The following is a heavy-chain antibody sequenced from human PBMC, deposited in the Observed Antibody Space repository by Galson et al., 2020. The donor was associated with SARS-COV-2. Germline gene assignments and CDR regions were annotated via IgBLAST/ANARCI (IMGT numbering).Heavy chain of an antibody. D-gene: IGHD2-2*01. CDR1: GFTFDDYA. Sequence: GGSLRLSCAASGFTFDDYAMHWVRQAPGKGLEWVSGISWNSGSIGYADSVKGRFTISRDNAKNSLYLQMNSLRAEDTALYYCAKLPDVVPAAYWGQGTLVTVSS. J-gene: IGHJ4*02. CDR3: AKLPDVVPAAY. V-gene: IGHV3-9*01. CDR2: ISWNSGSI.